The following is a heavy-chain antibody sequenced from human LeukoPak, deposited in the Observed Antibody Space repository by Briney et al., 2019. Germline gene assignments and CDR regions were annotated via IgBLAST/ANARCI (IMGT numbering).Heavy chain of an antibody. CDR2: IHSGGNT. CDR3: ARPAGWLPRYYFEY. D-gene: IGHD5-24*01. Sequence: PSETLSLTCAVYGGSFSGYYWSWIRQPPGKGLEWIGTIHSGGNTYYNPSLKSRVTISVDTSKNQLSVKLYSVTAADTAVYFCARPAGWLPRYYFEYWGQGTLVTASS. CDR1: GGSFSGYY. J-gene: IGHJ4*02. V-gene: IGHV4-34*01.